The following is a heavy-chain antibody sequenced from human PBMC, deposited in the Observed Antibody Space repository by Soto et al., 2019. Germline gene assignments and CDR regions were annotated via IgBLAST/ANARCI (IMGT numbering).Heavy chain of an antibody. V-gene: IGHV4-34*01. CDR2: INHSGST. Sequence: PSETLSLTCAVYGGSFSGYYWSWIRQPPGKGLEWIGEINHSGSTNYNPSLKSRVTISVDTSKNQFSLKLSSVTAADTAVYYCARVLPKLRYFGSGSYYNARCIDPWGQGILVTVAS. CDR3: ARVLPKLRYFGSGSYYNARCIDP. J-gene: IGHJ5*02. CDR1: GGSFSGYY. D-gene: IGHD3-10*01.